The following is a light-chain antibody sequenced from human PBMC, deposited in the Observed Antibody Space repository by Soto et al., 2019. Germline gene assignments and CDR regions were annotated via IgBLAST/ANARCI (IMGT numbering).Light chain of an antibody. V-gene: IGKV3-15*01. CDR1: RPVRSN. J-gene: IGKJ2*01. CDR3: QQYNNWPYT. Sequence: EIVMTQSPANMSVSPGERVAVSCRASRPVRSNLAWYQQKPGQPPRLLIYGSSTRATGIPARFSSSGSGTEFTLTVTSLQSADIAVYYCQQYNNWPYTFGQGTKVDIK. CDR2: GSS.